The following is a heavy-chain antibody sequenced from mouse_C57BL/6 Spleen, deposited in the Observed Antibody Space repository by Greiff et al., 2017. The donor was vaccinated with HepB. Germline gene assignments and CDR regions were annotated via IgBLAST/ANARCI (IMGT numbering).Heavy chain of an antibody. CDR1: GFTFSSYA. Sequence: EVKLMESGGGLVKPGGSLKLSCAASGFTFSSYAMSWVRQTPEKRLEWVATISDGGSYTYYPDNVKGRFTISRDNAKNNLYLQMSHLKSEDTAMYYCARDNYYGSSPPWYFDVWGTGTTVTVSS. CDR3: ARDNYYGSSPPWYFDV. CDR2: ISDGGSYT. V-gene: IGHV5-4*01. D-gene: IGHD1-1*01. J-gene: IGHJ1*03.